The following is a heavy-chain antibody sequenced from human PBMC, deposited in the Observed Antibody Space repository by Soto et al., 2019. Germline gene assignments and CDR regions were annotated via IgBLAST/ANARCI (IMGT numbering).Heavy chain of an antibody. D-gene: IGHD3-16*01. CDR1: GGSITSGGYY. J-gene: IGHJ4*02. V-gene: IGHV4-31*03. Sequence: QVQLQESGPGLVKPSQTLSLTCNVSGGSITSGGYYWHWIRQHPVQGLEWIGYIFHSGSTHYNPSLKSRLTMSADTSKNQLSLRLTSVTAADTAVYYCARGGASFTGPAGYWGQGTLVTVSS. CDR3: ARGGASFTGPAGY. CDR2: IFHSGST.